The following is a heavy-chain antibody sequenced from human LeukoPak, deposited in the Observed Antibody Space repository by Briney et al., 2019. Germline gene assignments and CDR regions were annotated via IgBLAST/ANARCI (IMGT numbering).Heavy chain of an antibody. D-gene: IGHD6-19*01. CDR2: IYYSGST. Sequence: PSETLSLTCTVSGGSISNYYWSWIRQPPGKGLEWIGYIYYSGSTNYNPSLKSRVTISVDTSKNQFSLKLSSVTAADTAVYYCARGQHSSGWYDGDAFDIWGQGTMVTVSS. CDR1: GGSISNYY. CDR3: ARGQHSSGWYDGDAFDI. J-gene: IGHJ3*02. V-gene: IGHV4-59*12.